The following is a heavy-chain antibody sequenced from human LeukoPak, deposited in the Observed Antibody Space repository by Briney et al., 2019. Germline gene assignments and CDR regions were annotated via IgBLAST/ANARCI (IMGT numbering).Heavy chain of an antibody. CDR3: ARVIAANPYYYYYYYMDV. CDR1: GYIFTSYG. CDR2: MNPNSGNT. V-gene: IGHV1-8*03. Sequence: GASVKVSCKASGYIFTSYGISWVRQAPGQGLEWMGWMNPNSGNTGYAQKFQGRVTITRNTSISTAYMELSSLRSEDTAVYYCARVIAANPYYYYYYYMDVWGKGTTVTVSS. J-gene: IGHJ6*03. D-gene: IGHD6-13*01.